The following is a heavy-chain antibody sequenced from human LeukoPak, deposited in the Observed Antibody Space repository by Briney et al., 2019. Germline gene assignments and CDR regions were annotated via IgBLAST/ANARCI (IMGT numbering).Heavy chain of an antibody. Sequence: GGSLRLSCAVSGFTFSDYYMSWIRQAPGKGLEWVSYISSGGSTISHADSVKGRFTISRDNAENSLYLQMNSLRAEDTAVYYCARRAAAGRCFDHWGQGTLVTVSS. CDR3: ARRAAAGRCFDH. CDR2: ISSGGSTI. CDR1: GFTFSDYY. J-gene: IGHJ4*02. D-gene: IGHD6-13*01. V-gene: IGHV3-11*01.